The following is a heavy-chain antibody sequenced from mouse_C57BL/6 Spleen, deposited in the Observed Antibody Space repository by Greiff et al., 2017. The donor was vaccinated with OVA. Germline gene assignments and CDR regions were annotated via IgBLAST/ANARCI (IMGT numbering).Heavy chain of an antibody. CDR3: ARSPFYYYGSSYGGLDY. CDR1: CYTFTSYW. J-gene: IGHJ4*01. V-gene: IGHV1-64*01. Sequence: QVQLQQPGAELVKPGASVKLSCKASCYTFTSYWMHWVKQRPGQGLEWIGMIHPNSGSTNYNEKFKSKATLTVDKSSSTAYMQLSSLTSEDSAVYYCARSPFYYYGSSYGGLDYWGQGTSVTVSS. D-gene: IGHD1-1*01. CDR2: IHPNSGST.